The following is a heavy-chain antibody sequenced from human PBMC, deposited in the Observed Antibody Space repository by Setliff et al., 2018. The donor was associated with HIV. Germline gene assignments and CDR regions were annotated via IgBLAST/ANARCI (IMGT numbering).Heavy chain of an antibody. V-gene: IGHV1-2*06. J-gene: IGHJ4*02. CDR3: AREPTGDFWSGYSSRGLDY. CDR1: GFIFTDYQ. D-gene: IGHD3-3*01. CDR2: FNPNSRVT. Sequence: ASVKVSCKASGFIFTDYQIHWVRQAPGQGLEWMGRFNPNSRVTNSPQKFQGRVTMTRDTSINTAYMELSRLTSDDTAFYYCAREPTGDFWSGYSSRGLDYWGQGTPVTVSS.